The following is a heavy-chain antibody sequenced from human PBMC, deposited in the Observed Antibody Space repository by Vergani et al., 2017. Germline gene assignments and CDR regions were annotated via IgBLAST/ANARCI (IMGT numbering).Heavy chain of an antibody. Sequence: QITLKESGPTLVKPTQTLTLTCTFSGFSLSTSGVGVGWIRQPPGKALEWLALIYWDDDKRYSPSLKSRLTITKDSSKNQVVLTMTNMDPVDTATYYCAHRTAYSSSWYEFDYWGQGTLVTVSS. CDR1: GFSLSTSGVG. D-gene: IGHD6-13*01. J-gene: IGHJ4*02. CDR3: AHRTAYSSSWYEFDY. V-gene: IGHV2-5*02. CDR2: IYWDDDK.